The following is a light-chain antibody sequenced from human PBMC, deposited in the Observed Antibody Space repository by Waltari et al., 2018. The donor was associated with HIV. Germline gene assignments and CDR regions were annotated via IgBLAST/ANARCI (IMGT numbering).Light chain of an antibody. V-gene: IGKV2-28*01. CDR3: MQALQTPQYT. CDR2: LGA. CDR1: QSLLHRNGYNY. Sequence: DIVMTQSPLSLPVAPGEPASISCRSSQSLLHRNGYNYLDWYLQKPGQSPQLLIYLGANRASGVPDRFSGSGSGTDFTLKISRVEADDVGVYYCMQALQTPQYTFGQGTKLEIK. J-gene: IGKJ2*01.